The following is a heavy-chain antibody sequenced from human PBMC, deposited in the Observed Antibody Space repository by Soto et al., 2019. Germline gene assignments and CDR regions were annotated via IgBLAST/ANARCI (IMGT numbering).Heavy chain of an antibody. D-gene: IGHD3-22*01. V-gene: IGHV3-23*01. CDR2: ISGSGGST. CDR1: GFTFSSYA. Sequence: GGSLRLSCAASGFTFSSYAMSWVRQAPGKGLEWVSAISGSGGSTYYADSVKGRFTISRDNSKNTLYLQMNSLRAEDTAVYYCAKDLQVVVITPIDYWGQGTLVTVSS. CDR3: AKDLQVVVITPIDY. J-gene: IGHJ4*02.